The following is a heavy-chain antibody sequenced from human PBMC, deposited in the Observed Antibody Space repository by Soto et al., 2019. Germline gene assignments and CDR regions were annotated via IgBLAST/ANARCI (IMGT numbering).Heavy chain of an antibody. CDR3: ARETYDTTHDY. V-gene: IGHV3-33*01. CDR1: GFTFSSYG. J-gene: IGHJ4*02. Sequence: QVQLVESGGGVVQPGRSLRLSCAASGFTFSSYGMHWVRQAPGKGLEWVAVIWYDGSNKYYADSVKGRFTISRDNSKNTLDLQMNSLRAEDTAVYYCARETYDTTHDYWGQGTLVTVSS. D-gene: IGHD3-9*01. CDR2: IWYDGSNK.